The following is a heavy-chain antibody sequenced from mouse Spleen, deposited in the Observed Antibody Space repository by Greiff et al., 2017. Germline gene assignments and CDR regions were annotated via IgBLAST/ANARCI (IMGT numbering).Heavy chain of an antibody. CDR2: INPSSGYT. CDR3: ARYYGNYCYAMDY. D-gene: IGHD2-1*01. V-gene: IGHV1-7*01. CDR1: GYTFTSYW. J-gene: IGHJ4*01. Sequence: QVQLKESGAELAKPGASVKLSCKASGYTFTSYWMHWVKQRPGQGLEWIGYINPSSGYTKYNQKFKDKATLTADKSSSTAYMQLSSLTYEDSAVYYCARYYGNYCYAMDYWGQGTSVTVSS.